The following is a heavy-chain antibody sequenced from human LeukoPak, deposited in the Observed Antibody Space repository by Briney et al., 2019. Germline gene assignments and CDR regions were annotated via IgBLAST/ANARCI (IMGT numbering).Heavy chain of an antibody. CDR2: IRYDGSNK. Sequence: GGSLRLSCAASGFTFSSYGMHWVRQAPGKGLEWVAFIRYDGSNKYYADSVKGRFTISRDNSKNTLYLQMNSLRAEDTAVYYCARGSSSGYAEGAFDIWGQGTMVTVSS. CDR1: GFTFSSYG. D-gene: IGHD3-22*01. J-gene: IGHJ3*02. CDR3: ARGSSSGYAEGAFDI. V-gene: IGHV3-30*02.